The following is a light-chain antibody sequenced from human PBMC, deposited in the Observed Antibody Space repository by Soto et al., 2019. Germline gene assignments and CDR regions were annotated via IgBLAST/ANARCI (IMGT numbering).Light chain of an antibody. V-gene: IGLV2-11*01. Sequence: QSALTQPRSVSGSPGQSVTISCTGTSSDFGGYNYVSWYQHHPGKAPKLMIYDVSERLSGVPDRFSGSKSGNTASLTISGLQAEDEADYYCCSYAGTFDVFGTGTKVTVL. CDR3: CSYAGTFDV. J-gene: IGLJ1*01. CDR2: DVS. CDR1: SSDFGGYNY.